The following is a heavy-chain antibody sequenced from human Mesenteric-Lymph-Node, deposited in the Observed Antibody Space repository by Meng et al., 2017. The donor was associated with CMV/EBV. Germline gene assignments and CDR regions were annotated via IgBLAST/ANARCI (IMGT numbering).Heavy chain of an antibody. D-gene: IGHD3-10*01. Sequence: GESLKISCAASGFSFSTYSMNWVRQAPGKGLVWVSRIKNDGSRTSYADSVKGRFTISRDNAKNTLYLQMNSLRAEDTAVYYCASLGAYWGQGTLVTVSS. J-gene: IGHJ4*02. CDR3: ASLGAY. CDR2: IKNDGSRT. V-gene: IGHV3-74*01. CDR1: GFSFSTYS.